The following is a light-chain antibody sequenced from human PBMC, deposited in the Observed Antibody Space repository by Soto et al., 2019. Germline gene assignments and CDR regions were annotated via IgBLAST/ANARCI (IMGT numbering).Light chain of an antibody. CDR1: QSISSW. CDR3: QQLAGFPIT. J-gene: IGKJ5*01. V-gene: IGKV1-5*01. CDR2: DAS. Sequence: DIQMTQSPSTLSASVGDRVTITCRASQSISSWLAWYQQKPGKAPKLLIYDASSLESGVPSRFSGSGSGTIFTLTISSLQPDDFATYYCQQLAGFPITFGQGTRLEIK.